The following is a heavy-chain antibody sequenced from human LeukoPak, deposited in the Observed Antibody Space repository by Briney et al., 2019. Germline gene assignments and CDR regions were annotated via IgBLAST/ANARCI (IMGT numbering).Heavy chain of an antibody. D-gene: IGHD7-27*01. CDR1: GFTFSSYA. J-gene: IGHJ3*01. Sequence: SGGSLRLSCAASGFTFSSYAMSWVRQAPGKGLELIGSISYSGSTYYNPSLKSRVTVSVDTSKNQFSLKLNSMTAADTSVYHCARFGTNWVSSGGTHTDVVDLWGQGTMVTVSP. V-gene: IGHV4-39*01. CDR2: ISYSGST. CDR3: ARFGTNWVSSGGTHTDVVDL.